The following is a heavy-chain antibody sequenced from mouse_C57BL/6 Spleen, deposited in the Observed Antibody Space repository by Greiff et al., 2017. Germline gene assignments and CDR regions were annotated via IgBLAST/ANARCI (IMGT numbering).Heavy chain of an antibody. V-gene: IGHV1-15*01. J-gene: IGHJ4*01. D-gene: IGHD3-1*01. Sequence: VQLQQSGAELVRPGASVTLSCKASGYTFTDYEMHWVKQTPVHGLEWIGAIDPETGGTAYNQKFKGKAILTADKSSSTAYMELRSLTSEDSAVYYCTRRGLYAMDYWGQGNSVTVSS. CDR2: IDPETGGT. CDR1: GYTFTDYE. CDR3: TRRGLYAMDY.